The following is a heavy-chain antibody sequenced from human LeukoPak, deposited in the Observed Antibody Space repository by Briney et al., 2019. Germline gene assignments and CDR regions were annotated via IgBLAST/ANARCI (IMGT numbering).Heavy chain of an antibody. D-gene: IGHD5-18*01. CDR1: GFNFSDYG. CDR2: IWHDGNNK. Sequence: GGSLRLSCAASGFNFSDYGMHWVRQAPGKGLEWVAIIWHDGNNKYYADSVRGRFTFSRDNSKNTLFLEMNSLRAEDTAVYYCARDGAYSYTYWGQGTLVTVSS. V-gene: IGHV3-33*01. J-gene: IGHJ4*02. CDR3: ARDGAYSYTY.